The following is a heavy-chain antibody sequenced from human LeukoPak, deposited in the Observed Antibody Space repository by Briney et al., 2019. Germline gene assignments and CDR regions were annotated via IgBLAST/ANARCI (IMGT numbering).Heavy chain of an antibody. V-gene: IGHV4-4*07. CDR3: AREREGGLRVY. CDR1: GGSISTYY. Sequence: TSETLSLTCTVSGGSISTYYWSWIRQPAGKGLEWVGRIYTSGSTNYNPSLKSRVTMSIDTSRNQFSLKLSSVTAADTAVYYCAREREGGLRVYWGQGTLVTVSS. D-gene: IGHD4-17*01. J-gene: IGHJ4*02. CDR2: IYTSGST.